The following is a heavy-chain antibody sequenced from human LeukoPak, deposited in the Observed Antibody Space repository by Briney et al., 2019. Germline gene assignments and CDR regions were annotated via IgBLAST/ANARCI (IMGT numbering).Heavy chain of an antibody. CDR3: ARIYCSGGSCYPYVAFDI. D-gene: IGHD2-15*01. J-gene: IGHJ3*02. Sequence: GASVKVSCKASGYTFTSYGISWVRQAPGQGLEWMGWISAYNGNTNYAQKLQGRVTMTTDTSTSTAYMELRSLRSGDTAVYYCARIYCSGGSCYPYVAFDIWGQGTMVTVSS. CDR2: ISAYNGNT. V-gene: IGHV1-18*04. CDR1: GYTFTSYG.